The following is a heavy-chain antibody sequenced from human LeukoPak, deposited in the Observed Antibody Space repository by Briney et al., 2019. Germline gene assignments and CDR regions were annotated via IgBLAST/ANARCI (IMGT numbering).Heavy chain of an antibody. Sequence: ASVKVSCKASGYTFTSYYMHWVRQAPGQGLEWMGIINPSGGSTSYAQKFQGRVTMTRDMSTSTVYMELSSLRSEDTAVYYCARGGEQGYYYYYMDVWGKGTTVTVSS. J-gene: IGHJ6*03. CDR1: GYTFTSYY. CDR3: ARGGEQGYYYYYMDV. CDR2: INPSGGST. D-gene: IGHD1/OR15-1a*01. V-gene: IGHV1-46*01.